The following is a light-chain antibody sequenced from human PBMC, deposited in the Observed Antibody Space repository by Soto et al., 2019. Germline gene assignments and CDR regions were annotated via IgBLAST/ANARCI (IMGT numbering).Light chain of an antibody. CDR3: QSYDSSLSPYVV. CDR2: GNS. CDR1: SSNIGAGYD. Sequence: QSVLTQPPSVSGAPGQSVTISCTGSSSNIGAGYDVHWYQQLPGTAPKLLIYGNSNRPSGVPDRFSGSKSGTSASLAITGLQAEDEADYYCQSYDSSLSPYVVFGGGTKLTVL. V-gene: IGLV1-40*01. J-gene: IGLJ2*01.